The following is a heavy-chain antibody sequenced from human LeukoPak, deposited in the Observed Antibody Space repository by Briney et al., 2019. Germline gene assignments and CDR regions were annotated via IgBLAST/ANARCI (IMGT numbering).Heavy chain of an antibody. J-gene: IGHJ5*02. Sequence: PGGSLRLSCAASEFSVGSNYMTWVRQAPGKGLEWVSLIYSGGSTYYADSVKGRFTISRDNSKNTLYLQMNSLRAEDTAVYYCARHGALLWFGEFPNRNWFDPWGQGTLVTVSS. CDR3: ARHGALLWFGEFPNRNWFDP. D-gene: IGHD3-10*01. V-gene: IGHV3-66*04. CDR1: EFSVGSNY. CDR2: IYSGGST.